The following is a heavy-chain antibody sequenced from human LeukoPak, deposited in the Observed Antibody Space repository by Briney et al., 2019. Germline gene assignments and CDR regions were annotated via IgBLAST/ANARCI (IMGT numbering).Heavy chain of an antibody. D-gene: IGHD3-22*01. Sequence: SETLSLTCTVSGGSISSSSYYWGWIRQPPGKGLDWIGIINYRGNTYYNPSLKSRVTISVDTSKNQFSLKLSSVTAADTAVYYCARASYSYDINGWVPFDYWGQGTLVTVSS. CDR3: ARASYSYDINGWVPFDY. CDR1: GGSISSSSYY. CDR2: INYRGNT. V-gene: IGHV4-39*01. J-gene: IGHJ4*02.